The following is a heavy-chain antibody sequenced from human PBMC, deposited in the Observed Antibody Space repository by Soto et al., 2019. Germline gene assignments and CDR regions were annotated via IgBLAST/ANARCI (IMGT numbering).Heavy chain of an antibody. CDR3: ARGANWNGHLFDY. D-gene: IGHD1-20*01. Sequence: GASVKVSCKSSGYTFTSYYMHWVRQAPGQGLEWMGRIIPILGIANYAQKFQGRVTITADKSTSTAYMELSSLRSEDTAVYYCARGANWNGHLFDYWGQGTLVTVSS. V-gene: IGHV1-69*02. CDR1: GYTFTSYY. CDR2: IIPILGIA. J-gene: IGHJ4*02.